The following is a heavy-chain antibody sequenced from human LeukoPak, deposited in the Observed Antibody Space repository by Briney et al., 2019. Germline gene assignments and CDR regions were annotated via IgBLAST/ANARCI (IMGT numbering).Heavy chain of an antibody. CDR3: ARPHCGGGSCYLDY. J-gene: IGHJ4*02. CDR1: GFIFSSHG. V-gene: IGHV3-23*01. CDR2: ISPSGDIT. Sequence: GGTLRLSCAASGFIFSSHGMNWVRQAPGKGLEWVSGISPSGDITYYADSVKGRFTISRDNSKNTVYLQMDSLRFEDAAVYYCARPHCGGGSCYLDYWGQGTLVTVSS. D-gene: IGHD2-15*01.